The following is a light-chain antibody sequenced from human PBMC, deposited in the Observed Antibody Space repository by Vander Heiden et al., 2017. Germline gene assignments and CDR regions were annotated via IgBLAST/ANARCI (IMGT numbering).Light chain of an antibody. CDR3: QTWGTGIQV. CDR1: SGHSSYA. J-gene: IGLJ3*02. CDR2: LNSDGSH. Sequence: QLVLTQSPSASASLVASVKLTCTLSSGHSSYAIAWHQQQPEKGPRYLMKLNSDGSHSKGDGIPDRFSGSSSGAERYLTISSLQSEDEADYYCQTWGTGIQVFGGGTKLTVL. V-gene: IGLV4-69*01.